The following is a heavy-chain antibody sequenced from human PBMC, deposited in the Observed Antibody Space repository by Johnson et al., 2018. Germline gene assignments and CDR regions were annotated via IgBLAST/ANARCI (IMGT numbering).Heavy chain of an antibody. Sequence: VQLLESGGGVVQSGRSLRLSCAASGFTFSNFNMHWVRLAPGKGLEWVAIISYEGSNKKFGDSVKGRFTISRDNSKNTLYLQMNSLRAEDTAVSYCVRGLGPYRLQLDAFDIWGQGTMVTVSS. D-gene: IGHD1-1*01. CDR2: ISYEGSNK. J-gene: IGHJ3*02. CDR3: VRGLGPYRLQLDAFDI. V-gene: IGHV3-30-3*01. CDR1: GFTFSNFN.